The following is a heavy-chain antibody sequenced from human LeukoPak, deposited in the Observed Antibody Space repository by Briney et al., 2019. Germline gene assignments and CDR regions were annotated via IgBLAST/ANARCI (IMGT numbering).Heavy chain of an antibody. CDR3: AKGEQLWDYFDY. Sequence: GGSLRLSCAASGFTFDDYAMHWVRHAPGKGLEWVSGISWNSGIIGYADSVKGRFTISRDNAKNSLYLQMNSLRAEDTALYYCAKGEQLWDYFDYWGQGTLVTVSS. CDR1: GFTFDDYA. CDR2: ISWNSGII. D-gene: IGHD5-18*01. J-gene: IGHJ4*02. V-gene: IGHV3-9*01.